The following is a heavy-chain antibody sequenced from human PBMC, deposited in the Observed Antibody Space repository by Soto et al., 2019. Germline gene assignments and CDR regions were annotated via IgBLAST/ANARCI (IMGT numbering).Heavy chain of an antibody. D-gene: IGHD3-22*01. J-gene: IGHJ4*02. CDR2: IIPIFGTA. V-gene: IGHV1-69*13. CDR1: GGTFSSYA. CDR3: ARDHRYDSSGYYSRGNYFDY. Sequence: GASVKVSFKASGGTFSSYAISWVRQAPGQGLEWMGGIIPIFGTANYAQKFQGRVTITADESTSTAYMELSSLRSEDTAVYYCARDHRYDSSGYYSRGNYFDYWGQGTLVTVSS.